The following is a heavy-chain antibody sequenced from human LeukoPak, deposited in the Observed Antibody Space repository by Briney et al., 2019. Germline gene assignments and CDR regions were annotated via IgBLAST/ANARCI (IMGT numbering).Heavy chain of an antibody. D-gene: IGHD6-13*01. CDR1: GFTFSSYS. V-gene: IGHV3-30*02. CDR3: AKLPIAQQLVEDY. J-gene: IGHJ4*02. Sequence: GGSLRLSCAASGFTFSSYSMNWVRQAPGKGLEWVAFIRYDGSNKYYADSVKGRFTISRDNSKNTLYLQMNSLRAEDTAVYYCAKLPIAQQLVEDYWGQGTLVTVSS. CDR2: IRYDGSNK.